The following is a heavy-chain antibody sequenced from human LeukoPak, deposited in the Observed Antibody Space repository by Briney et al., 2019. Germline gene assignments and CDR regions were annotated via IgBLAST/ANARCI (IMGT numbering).Heavy chain of an antibody. CDR3: ARSMITFGGVRY. D-gene: IGHD3-16*01. CDR2: INHSGST. CDR1: GGSFSGYY. V-gene: IGHV4-34*01. Sequence: SETLSLTCAVYGGSFSGYYRSWIRQPPGKGLEWIGEINHSGSTNYNPSLKSRVTISVDTSKNQFSLKLSSVTAADTAVYYCARSMITFGGVRYWGQGTLVTVSS. J-gene: IGHJ4*02.